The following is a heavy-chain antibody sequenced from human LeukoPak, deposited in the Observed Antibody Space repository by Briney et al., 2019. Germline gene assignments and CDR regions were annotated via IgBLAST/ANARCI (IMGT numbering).Heavy chain of an antibody. Sequence: SVKVSCKASGGNFRNYAISWVRQAPGQGLEWMGGIIPIFGTANYAQKFQGRVTITADESTSTAYMELSSLRSEDTAVYYCARDSRDYTAMVRSWFDPWGQGTLVTVSS. CDR1: GGNFRNYA. D-gene: IGHD5-18*01. CDR3: ARDSRDYTAMVRSWFDP. J-gene: IGHJ5*02. V-gene: IGHV1-69*13. CDR2: IIPIFGTA.